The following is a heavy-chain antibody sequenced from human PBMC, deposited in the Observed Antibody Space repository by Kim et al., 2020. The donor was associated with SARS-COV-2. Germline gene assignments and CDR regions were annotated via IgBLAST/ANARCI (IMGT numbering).Heavy chain of an antibody. D-gene: IGHD2-2*01. J-gene: IGHJ6*02. V-gene: IGHV3-15*01. CDR3: TTPLPGSTSYYYYGMDV. CDR1: GFTFSNAW. CDR2: IKSKTDGGTT. Sequence: GGSLRLSCAASGFTFSNAWMSWVRQAPGKGLEWVGRIKSKTDGGTTDYAAPVKGRFTISRDDSKNTLYLQMNSLKTEDTAVYYCTTPLPGSTSYYYYGMDVWGQGTTVTVSS.